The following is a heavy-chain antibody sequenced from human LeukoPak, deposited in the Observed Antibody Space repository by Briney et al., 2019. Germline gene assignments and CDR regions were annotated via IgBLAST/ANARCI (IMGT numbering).Heavy chain of an antibody. CDR1: GFTFNNYG. V-gene: IGHV3-30*02. CDR2: IRYDGSQK. Sequence: GGSLRLSCAASGFTFNNYGMHWVRQAPGKGLEWVAFIRYDGSQKYYADSVKGRFTISRDSSKNTVFLQLNSLRAEDTALYYCAKDSSTWAYDYWGQGTLVTVSS. D-gene: IGHD6-13*01. CDR3: AKDSSTWAYDY. J-gene: IGHJ4*02.